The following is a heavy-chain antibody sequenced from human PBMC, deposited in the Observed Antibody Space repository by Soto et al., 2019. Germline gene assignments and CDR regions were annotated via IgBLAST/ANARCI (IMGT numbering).Heavy chain of an antibody. CDR2: INAGNGKT. Sequence: ASVKVSCKASGYTFTNYAIHWVRQAPGQSLEWMGWINAGNGKTKYSQNFQGRVTITRDTSASTAYMELRSLRSDDTAVYYCARGYNGNYRALRVWFDPWGQGTLVTVSS. CDR1: GYTFTNYA. CDR3: ARGYNGNYRALRVWFDP. J-gene: IGHJ5*02. D-gene: IGHD1-7*01. V-gene: IGHV1-3*01.